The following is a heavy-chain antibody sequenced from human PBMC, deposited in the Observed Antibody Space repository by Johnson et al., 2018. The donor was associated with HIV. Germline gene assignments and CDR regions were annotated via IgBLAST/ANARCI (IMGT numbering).Heavy chain of an antibody. CDR3: ASTRLGAFDI. V-gene: IGHV3-64*01. Sequence: EVQLVESVGGLAKPAWSLRLSCAASGFTFSSYAMHWVRQAPGKGLEYVSAISSNGGSTYYANSVKGRFTISRDNSGNTLYLQMDSLRVEDTAVYYCASTRLGAFDIWGQGTMVTVSS. CDR1: GFTFSSYA. D-gene: IGHD6-6*01. J-gene: IGHJ3*02. CDR2: ISSNGGST.